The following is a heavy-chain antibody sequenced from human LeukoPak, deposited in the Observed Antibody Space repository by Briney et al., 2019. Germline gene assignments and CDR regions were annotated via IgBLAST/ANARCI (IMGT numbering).Heavy chain of an antibody. V-gene: IGHV4-59*12. CDR2: VHYSGTT. Sequence: SETLSLTCTVSDGSITNNDWSWDRQTPGKGLEFIGYVHYSGTTNYNPSLRSRVTISIDTSKNQFSLKLSSVTAADTAVYYCAREEYYYDSSGYRYYFDYWGQGTLVTVSS. CDR3: AREEYYYDSSGYRYYFDY. J-gene: IGHJ4*02. CDR1: DGSITNND. D-gene: IGHD3-22*01.